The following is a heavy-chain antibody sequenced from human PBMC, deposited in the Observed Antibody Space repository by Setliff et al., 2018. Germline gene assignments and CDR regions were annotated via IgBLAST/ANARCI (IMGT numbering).Heavy chain of an antibody. CDR3: ARGGTFRYFDY. Sequence: KTSETLSLTCSVSGGSISSGSDYWTWIRQPAGKGLEWIGHIYTSGSTNYNPSLKSRVTISVDTSKDQFSLKLSSVTAADTAVYYCARGGTFRYFDYWGQGTPVTVSS. V-gene: IGHV4-61*09. D-gene: IGHD5-12*01. CDR1: GGSISSGSDY. J-gene: IGHJ4*02. CDR2: IYTSGST.